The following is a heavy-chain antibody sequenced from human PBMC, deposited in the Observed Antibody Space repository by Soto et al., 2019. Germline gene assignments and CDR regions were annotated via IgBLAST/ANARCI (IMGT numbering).Heavy chain of an antibody. Sequence: QVQLVQSGAEVKKPGASVKVSCKASGYTFTSYYISWVRQAPGQGLEWMGWISAYNGNTNYAQKLQGRDTMTTDTSTSTAYVDLTSLRSHDTATYYRVRDTPPADYLGQGTLVTVSS. CDR2: ISAYNGNT. CDR3: VRDTPPADY. J-gene: IGHJ4*02. CDR1: GYTFTSYY. V-gene: IGHV1-18*01.